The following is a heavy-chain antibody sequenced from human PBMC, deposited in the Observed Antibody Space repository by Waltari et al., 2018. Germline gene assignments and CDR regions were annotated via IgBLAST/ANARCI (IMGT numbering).Heavy chain of an antibody. D-gene: IGHD3-16*01. CDR3: AKGEPGGISPED. CDR2: ISSAGGST. V-gene: IGHV3-23*01. J-gene: IGHJ4*02. Sequence: VHLLESGGGLVQPGGSLRLSCAASGFSFSSYGRSWVRQAPGKGLEWVSGISSAGGSTYYADSVKGRFTISRDNSKNTLYLEMNSLRAEDTARYYCAKGEPGGISPEDWGQGTLVTVSS. CDR1: GFSFSSYG.